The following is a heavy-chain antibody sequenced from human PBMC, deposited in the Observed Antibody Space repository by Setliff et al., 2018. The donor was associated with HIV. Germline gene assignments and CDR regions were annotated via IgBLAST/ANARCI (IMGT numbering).Heavy chain of an antibody. CDR1: GGSISSTSYY. CDR2: FHYSATT. D-gene: IGHD3-10*01. J-gene: IGHJ5*02. Sequence: PSETLSLTCNVSGGSISSTSYYWGWIRQPPGKSLEWIGSFHYSATTSYNPSLRSRVTISVDTSKNQFSLKLTSVTAADTAVYYCARSTYYYGSGKGSGWFDPWGQGTLVTVSS. CDR3: ARSTYYYGSGKGSGWFDP. V-gene: IGHV4-39*01.